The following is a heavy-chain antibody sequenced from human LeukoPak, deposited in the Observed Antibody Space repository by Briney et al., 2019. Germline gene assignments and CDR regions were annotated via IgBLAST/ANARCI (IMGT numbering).Heavy chain of an antibody. CDR2: VTGSGGGT. Sequence: GASLRLSCAASGFTFSSYSMSWVRQAPGKGLEWVSGVTGSGGGTDYEDSVKGRFTISRDNSKNTLYLQMDSLRVEDTAVYYCAKGNDLRRGAFDIWGQGTMVTVSS. V-gene: IGHV3-23*01. J-gene: IGHJ3*02. D-gene: IGHD3-3*01. CDR1: GFTFSSYS. CDR3: AKGNDLRRGAFDI.